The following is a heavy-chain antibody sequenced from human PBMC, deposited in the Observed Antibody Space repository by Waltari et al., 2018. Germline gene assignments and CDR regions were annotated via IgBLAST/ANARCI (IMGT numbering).Heavy chain of an antibody. V-gene: IGHV1-69*02. CDR2: IIPILGIA. CDR3: ARALTTVTGDAFDI. D-gene: IGHD4-17*01. J-gene: IGHJ3*02. CDR1: GGTFSSYT. Sequence: QVQLVQSGAEVKKPGSSVKVSCKASGGTFSSYTISWVRQAPGQGLEWMGRIIPILGIANDAQKCQGRVTITADKSTSTAYMELSSLRSEDTAVYYCARALTTVTGDAFDIWGQGTMVTVSS.